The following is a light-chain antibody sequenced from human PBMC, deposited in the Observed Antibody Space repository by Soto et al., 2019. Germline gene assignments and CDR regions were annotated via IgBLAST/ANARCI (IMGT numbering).Light chain of an antibody. V-gene: IGLV2-8*01. J-gene: IGLJ1*01. Sequence: QSALTQPPSASGSPGQSVAISCTGTTSDIGGYYYVSWYQQHPGKAPKLMIYEVNKRPSGVPDRFSGSKSGNTASLTVSGLQAEDEADYYCSSHGGNSPYVFGTGTKVTVL. CDR3: SSHGGNSPYV. CDR2: EVN. CDR1: TSDIGGYYY.